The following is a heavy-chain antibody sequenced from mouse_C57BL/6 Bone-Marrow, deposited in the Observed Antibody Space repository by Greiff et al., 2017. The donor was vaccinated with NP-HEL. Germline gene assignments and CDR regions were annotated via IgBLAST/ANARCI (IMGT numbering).Heavy chain of an antibody. CDR1: GYTFTSYG. D-gene: IGHD2-1*01. Sequence: QVQLQQSGAELARPGASVKLSCKASGYTFTSYGISWVKQRTGQGLEWIGEIYPRSGNTYYNEKFKGKATLTADKSSSTAYMELRSLTSEYSAVYFCARENYRRGYAMDYWGQGTSVTVSS. J-gene: IGHJ4*01. CDR2: IYPRSGNT. V-gene: IGHV1-81*01. CDR3: ARENYRRGYAMDY.